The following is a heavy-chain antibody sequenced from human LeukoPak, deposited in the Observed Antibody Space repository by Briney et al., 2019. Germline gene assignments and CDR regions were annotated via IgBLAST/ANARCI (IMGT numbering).Heavy chain of an antibody. V-gene: IGHV3-30*02. Sequence: GGTLRLSCAASGFTFSTYGMHWVRQAPGKGLEWVAFIRYDGSNKYYADSVKGRFTISRDNSKNTLYLQMNSLRAEDTAVYYCAKGLSDYMDVWGKGTTVTVSS. CDR3: AKGLSDYMDV. J-gene: IGHJ6*03. CDR2: IRYDGSNK. CDR1: GFTFSTYG.